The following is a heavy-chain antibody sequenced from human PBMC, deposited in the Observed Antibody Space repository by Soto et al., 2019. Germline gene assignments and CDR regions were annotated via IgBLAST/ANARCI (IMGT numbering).Heavy chain of an antibody. CDR2: IYYSGST. CDR1: GGSISSGGYY. J-gene: IGHJ5*02. V-gene: IGHV4-31*03. Sequence: SETLSLTCTVSGGSISSGGYYWSWIRQHPGKGLEWIGYIYYSGSTYYNPSLKSRVTISVDTSKNQFSLKLSSVTAADTAVYYCAGEALLDYNWFDPWGQGTLVTVSS. CDR3: AGEALLDYNWFDP. D-gene: IGHD3-9*01.